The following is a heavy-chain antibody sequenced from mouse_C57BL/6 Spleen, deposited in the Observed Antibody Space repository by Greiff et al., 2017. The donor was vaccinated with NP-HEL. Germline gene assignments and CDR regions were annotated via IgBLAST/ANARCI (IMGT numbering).Heavy chain of an antibody. CDR3: ARGNYYYAMDY. Sequence: EVQLVESGGGLVKPGGSLKLSCAASGFTFSDYGMHWVRQAPEKGLEWVAYISSGSSTIYYADTVKGRFTISRDNAKNTLFLQMTSLRSEDTAMYYGARGNYYYAMDYWGQGTSVTVSS. CDR2: ISSGSSTI. V-gene: IGHV5-17*01. J-gene: IGHJ4*01. CDR1: GFTFSDYG.